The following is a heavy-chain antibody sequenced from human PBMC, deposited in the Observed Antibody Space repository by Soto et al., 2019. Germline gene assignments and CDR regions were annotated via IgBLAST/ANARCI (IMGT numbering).Heavy chain of an antibody. V-gene: IGHV4-59*01. CDR1: GGSISSYY. CDR3: ARTYDGSGPNSGGYGFDI. J-gene: IGHJ3*02. CDR2: IYYSGST. Sequence: SQTLSLTCSVSGGSISSYYWSWIRQPPGKGLEWIAYIYYSGSTSYNPSLKSRVSISLDTSKNQFSLKLSSVTAADTAVYYCARTYDGSGPNSGGYGFDIWGQGTMVTVSS. D-gene: IGHD3-22*01.